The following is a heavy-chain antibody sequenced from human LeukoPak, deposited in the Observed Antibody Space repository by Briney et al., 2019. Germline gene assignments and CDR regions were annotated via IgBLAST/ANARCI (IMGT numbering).Heavy chain of an antibody. V-gene: IGHV3-53*01. CDR2: IYSEGST. Sequence: GGSLRLSCAASGFTVSNTYMSWVRQAPGKGLEWVSAIYSEGSTYYLDSVRGRFTISRDSSNNTLYLQMNSLGADDTAVYYCARLHRRQFTSFDYWGQGTLITVS. CDR3: ARLHRRQFTSFDY. D-gene: IGHD4-11*01. CDR1: GFTVSNTY. J-gene: IGHJ4*02.